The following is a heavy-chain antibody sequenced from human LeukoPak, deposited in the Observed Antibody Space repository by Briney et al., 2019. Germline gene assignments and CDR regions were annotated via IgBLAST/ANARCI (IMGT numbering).Heavy chain of an antibody. D-gene: IGHD5-24*01. V-gene: IGHV3-23*01. CDR2: IGRVGYT. CDR1: GFTFSDYS. Sequence: GGSLRLSCAASGFTFSDYSMSWVRQVPGKGLEWVSGIGRVGYTYYADSVKGRFTISRDNSKNTVYLQMNSLRAEDTAIYYCVKDRPCDGCMPMDAWGRGTTVTVSS. J-gene: IGHJ6*02. CDR3: VKDRPCDGCMPMDA.